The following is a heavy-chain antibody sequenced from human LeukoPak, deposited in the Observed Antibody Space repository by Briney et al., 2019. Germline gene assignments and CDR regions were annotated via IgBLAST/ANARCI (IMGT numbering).Heavy chain of an antibody. CDR2: ISGSGAST. D-gene: IGHD1-26*01. V-gene: IGHV3-23*01. J-gene: IGHJ4*02. Sequence: PGGSLRLSCLTSVFTLSTNSMRWVRQALGKGLEWISGISGSGASTYYADSVKGRFTISRDDSRNTLYLQMNSLRGDDTAVYYCAKDVGKWESLHFFDYWGQGTLVTVSS. CDR3: AKDVGKWESLHFFDY. CDR1: VFTLSTNS.